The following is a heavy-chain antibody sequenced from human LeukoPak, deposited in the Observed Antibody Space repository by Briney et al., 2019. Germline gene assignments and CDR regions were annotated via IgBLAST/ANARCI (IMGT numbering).Heavy chain of an antibody. D-gene: IGHD5-12*01. CDR3: AGDSGYDSKLSNWFDP. V-gene: IGHV4-39*01. CDR2: ISYSGTT. CDR1: SASISSSPYF. Sequence: SETLSLTCTVSSASISSSPYFWGWIRQSPGKGLEWIGSISYSGTTYYSPSLKSRVTISVDTSKNQFSLKLSSVTAADTAVYYCAGDSGYDSKLSNWFDPWGQGTLVTVSS. J-gene: IGHJ5*02.